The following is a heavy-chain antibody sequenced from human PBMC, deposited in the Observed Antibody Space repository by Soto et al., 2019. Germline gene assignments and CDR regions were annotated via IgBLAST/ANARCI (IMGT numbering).Heavy chain of an antibody. V-gene: IGHV6-1*01. CDR2: TYYRSKWST. D-gene: IGHD1-26*01. CDR1: GDSVSSKAAA. Sequence: PSQTLSLTCAISGDSVSSKAAAWNWIRQSPSRGLEWLGRTYYRSKWSTDYAVSVKSRITINPDTSKNQFSLQLNSVAPEDTAVYYCTRALSGSYDSWGQGTLVTVS. CDR3: TRALSGSYDS. J-gene: IGHJ5*01.